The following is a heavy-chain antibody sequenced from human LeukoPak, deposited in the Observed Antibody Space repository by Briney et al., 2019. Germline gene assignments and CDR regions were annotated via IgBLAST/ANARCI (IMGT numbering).Heavy chain of an antibody. CDR1: GYTFTGYY. CDR3: AKTRAARPIDY. Sequence: ASVKVSCKASGYTFTGYYMHWVRQAPGQGLEWMGWINPNSGGTDYAQKFQGRVTLSRDTSISTAYMELIRLRSDDTDIYYCAKTRAARPIDYWGQGTLVTVSS. J-gene: IGHJ4*02. D-gene: IGHD6-6*01. CDR2: INPNSGGT. V-gene: IGHV1-2*02.